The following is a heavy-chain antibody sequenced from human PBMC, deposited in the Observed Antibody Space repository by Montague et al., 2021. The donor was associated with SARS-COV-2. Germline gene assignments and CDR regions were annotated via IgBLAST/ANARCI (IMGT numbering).Heavy chain of an antibody. Sequence: SETLSLTCTVSGGSISTSNYYWGWIRQPPGKGLEWIGSIYYSGTTYYNPSLQSRVTISVDTSKKQFSLQLSSVTAADTAVYYCARETYTSGWFKHFDYWGQGTLVTVSS. CDR1: GGSISTSNYY. J-gene: IGHJ4*02. CDR2: IYYSGTT. D-gene: IGHD6-19*01. V-gene: IGHV4-39*01. CDR3: ARETYTSGWFKHFDY.